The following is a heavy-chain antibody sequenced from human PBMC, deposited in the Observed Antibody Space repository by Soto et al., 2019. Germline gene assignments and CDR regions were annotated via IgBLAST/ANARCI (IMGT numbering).Heavy chain of an antibody. CDR2: IYWDDDK. D-gene: IGHD2-21*02. CDR1: GFSLSTGGVG. Sequence: QITLMESGPTLVKPTQTLTLTCTFSGFSLSTGGVGVGWIRQPPGKALEWLALIYWDDDKRFSPSLRSRLTLTKDTSKNQVVLTMTNMDPLDTATYYCAHSRCGGDCLQSYSSHYYYGMDVWGQGTTVTVSS. V-gene: IGHV2-5*02. CDR3: AHSRCGGDCLQSYSSHYYYGMDV. J-gene: IGHJ6*02.